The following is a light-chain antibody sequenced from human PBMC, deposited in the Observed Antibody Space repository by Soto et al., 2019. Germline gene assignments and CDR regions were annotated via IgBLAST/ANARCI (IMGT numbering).Light chain of an antibody. CDR3: QQYHSYWT. CDR1: QSINNW. Sequence: DIQMTQSPSTLSASVGERVTITCRASQSINNWLAWFQQKPGKAPKLLIYDASSLESGVPQRFSGSGSGTEFTLTISSLQTDDFSTYYCQQYHSYWTFGQGTKVDIK. J-gene: IGKJ1*01. V-gene: IGKV1-5*01. CDR2: DAS.